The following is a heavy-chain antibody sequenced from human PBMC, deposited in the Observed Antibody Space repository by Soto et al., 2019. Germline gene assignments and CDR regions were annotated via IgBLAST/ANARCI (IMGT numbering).Heavy chain of an antibody. J-gene: IGHJ4*02. CDR2: IYWDDDE. Sequence: QITLQESGPTLVTPTQTLTLTCTFSGFSLTNDGVGVGWIRQPPGKALEWLAVIYWDDDEFFNTSLKDRLSITKDTSRNQVVLRVTNMDPVDTGTYNCAYRWGVGYESWGQGTPVSVS. CDR1: GFSLTNDGVG. CDR3: AYRWGVGYES. D-gene: IGHD5-12*01. V-gene: IGHV2-5*02.